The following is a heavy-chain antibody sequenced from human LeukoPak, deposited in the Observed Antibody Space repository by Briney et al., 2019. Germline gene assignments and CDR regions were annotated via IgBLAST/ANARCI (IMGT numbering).Heavy chain of an antibody. V-gene: IGHV1-2*02. CDR2: INPSSGGT. CDR1: GYSFIVYY. D-gene: IGHD4-17*01. Sequence: ASVKVSCKASGYSFIVYYIHWVRQAPGQGLEWMGWINPSSGGTHYAQKLLGRVTMTRDTSISTAYMELSRLTSDDTAVYYCATLYGDYVTSDYWGLGTLVTLSS. J-gene: IGHJ4*02. CDR3: ATLYGDYVTSDY.